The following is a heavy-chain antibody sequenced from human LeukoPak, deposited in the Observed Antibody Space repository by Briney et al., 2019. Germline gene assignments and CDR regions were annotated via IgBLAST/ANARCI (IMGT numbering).Heavy chain of an antibody. CDR3: VGGVVPAAHGVYYYYGMDV. CDR2: VYHSGNT. Sequence: SETLSLTCGVSGFAISSGYYWGWIRQSPGKGLEWIGSVYHSGNTYYHPAVKSRVTISVDTSKNQFFLNLTSVTAADTAVYYCVGGVVPAAHGVYYYYGMDVWGKGTTVTVSS. V-gene: IGHV4-38-2*01. J-gene: IGHJ6*04. D-gene: IGHD2-2*01. CDR1: GFAISSGYY.